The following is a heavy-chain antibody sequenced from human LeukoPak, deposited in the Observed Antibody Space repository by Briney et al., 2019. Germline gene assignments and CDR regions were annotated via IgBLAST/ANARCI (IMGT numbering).Heavy chain of an antibody. Sequence: GGSLRLSCAASGFTLSSYAMHWVRHPAGKGLEWVSAIGTAGDTFYPGSVKGRFTISRENAKKSLFLQMNSLRAEDTAVYYCARPAQQLVPWCFDLWGRGTLVTVSS. J-gene: IGHJ2*01. D-gene: IGHD6-13*01. CDR1: GFTLSSYA. CDR3: ARPAQQLVPWCFDL. CDR2: IGTAGDT. V-gene: IGHV3-13*01.